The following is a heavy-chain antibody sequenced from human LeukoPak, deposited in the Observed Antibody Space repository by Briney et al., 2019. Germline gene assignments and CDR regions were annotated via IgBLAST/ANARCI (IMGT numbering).Heavy chain of an antibody. V-gene: IGHV4-39*01. CDR3: ARLQYYYGSGSYPDY. D-gene: IGHD3-10*01. J-gene: IGHJ4*02. CDR1: GGSISSSSYY. Sequence: SETLSLTCTVSGGSISSSSYYWGWIRQPPGKGLEWIGSIYYSGSTYYNPSLKSRVTISVDTSKNQFSLKLSSVTAADTAVYYCARLQYYYGSGSYPDYWGQGTLVTVSS. CDR2: IYYSGST.